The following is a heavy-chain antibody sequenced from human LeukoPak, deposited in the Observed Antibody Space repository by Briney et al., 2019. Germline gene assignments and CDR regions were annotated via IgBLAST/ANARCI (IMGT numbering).Heavy chain of an antibody. CDR1: GYTFTSYG. V-gene: IGHV1-18*01. CDR2: ISAYNGNI. D-gene: IGHD3-3*01. CDR3: ARDEPPHYDFWSGYEAYYMDV. J-gene: IGHJ6*03. Sequence: GASVKVSCKASGYTFTSYGISWVRQAPGQGLEWMGWISAYNGNINYAQKLQGRVTMTTDTSTSTAYMELRSLRSDDTAVYYCARDEPPHYDFWSGYEAYYMDVWGKGTTVTVSS.